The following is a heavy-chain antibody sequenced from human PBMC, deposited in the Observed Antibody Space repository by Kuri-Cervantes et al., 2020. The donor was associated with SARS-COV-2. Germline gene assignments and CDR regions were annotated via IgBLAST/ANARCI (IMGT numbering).Heavy chain of an antibody. D-gene: IGHD6-6*01. V-gene: IGHV1-69*13. CDR1: GGTFSSYA. J-gene: IGHJ4*02. CDR3: ARIGDSSSSDPFDY. CDR2: IIPIFGTA. Sequence: SVKVSCKASGGTFSSYAISWVRQAPGQGLEWMGGIIPIFGTANYAQKFQGRVTITADESTSTAYMDLSSLRSEDTAVYYCARIGDSSSSDPFDYWGQGALVTVSS.